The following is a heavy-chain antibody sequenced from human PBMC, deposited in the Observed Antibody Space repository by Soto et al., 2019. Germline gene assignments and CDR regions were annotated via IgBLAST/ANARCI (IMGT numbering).Heavy chain of an antibody. Sequence: WGSLRLSCAASGFTFSSYAMSWVRQAPGKGLEWVSAISGSGGSTYYADSVKGRFTISRDNSKNTLYLQMNSLRAEDTAVYYCAKEKVPYGMIVVATGDYWGQGTLVTVSS. D-gene: IGHD3-22*01. CDR1: GFTFSSYA. CDR3: AKEKVPYGMIVVATGDY. CDR2: ISGSGGST. J-gene: IGHJ4*02. V-gene: IGHV3-23*01.